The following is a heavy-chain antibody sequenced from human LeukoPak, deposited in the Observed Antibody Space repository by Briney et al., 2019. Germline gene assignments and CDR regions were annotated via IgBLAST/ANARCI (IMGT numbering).Heavy chain of an antibody. J-gene: IGHJ4*02. Sequence: PSGTLSLTCAVSGGSISSSNWWSWVRQPPGKGLEWIGEIYHSGSTNYNPSLKSRVTISVDKSKNQFSLKLSSVTAAGTAVYYCARSGIEATNSYYFDYWGQGTLVTVSS. D-gene: IGHD2-21*01. CDR1: GGSISSSNW. V-gene: IGHV4-4*02. CDR3: ARSGIEATNSYYFDY. CDR2: IYHSGST.